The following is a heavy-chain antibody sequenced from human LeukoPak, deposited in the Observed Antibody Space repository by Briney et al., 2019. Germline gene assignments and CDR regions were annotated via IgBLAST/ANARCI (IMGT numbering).Heavy chain of an antibody. J-gene: IGHJ6*02. Sequence: PGGSLRLSCSASGFSLSSYAMQWVRQAPGTGLEYVSAISDSGGSTYYADPVKGRFTISRDNSKSTLYLQMSSLRAEDTAVYFCVRGYSFGPYGMDVWGQGTTVTVSS. V-gene: IGHV3-64D*09. CDR2: ISDSGGST. D-gene: IGHD2-15*01. CDR3: VRGYSFGPYGMDV. CDR1: GFSLSSYA.